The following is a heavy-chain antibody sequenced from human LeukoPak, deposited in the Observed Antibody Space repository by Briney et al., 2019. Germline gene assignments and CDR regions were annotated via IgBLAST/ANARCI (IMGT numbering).Heavy chain of an antibody. CDR1: GYSFSSYW. V-gene: IGHV5-51*01. Sequence: GESLKISCKGSGYSFSSYWIGWVRQMPGKGLEWMGIIYPGDSNTRYSPSFQGQVTISVDKSISTAYLQWSSLKTSDTVMYYCARLLWSQHHSYFDYWGQGTLVTVSS. D-gene: IGHD3-10*01. CDR3: ARLLWSQHHSYFDY. J-gene: IGHJ4*02. CDR2: IYPGDSNT.